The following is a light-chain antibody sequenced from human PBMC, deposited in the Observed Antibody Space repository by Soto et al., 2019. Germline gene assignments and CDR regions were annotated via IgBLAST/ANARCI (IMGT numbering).Light chain of an antibody. CDR3: SSYTSSSTYV. CDR2: DVS. CDR1: SSDVGDYNY. J-gene: IGLJ1*01. V-gene: IGLV2-14*03. Sequence: QSVLTQPASVSGSPGQSITISCTGTSSDVGDYNYVSWYQHHPGKAPKLMIYDVSNRPSGVSNRFSGSKSGNTASLTISGLQSEDEADYYCSSYTSSSTYVFGTGTKVTVL.